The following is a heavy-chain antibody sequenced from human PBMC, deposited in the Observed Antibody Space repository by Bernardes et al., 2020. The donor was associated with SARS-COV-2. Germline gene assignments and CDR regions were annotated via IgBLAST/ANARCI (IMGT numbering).Heavy chain of an antibody. CDR3: ARIGTNPYYYYGMDV. CDR2: IDWDDDK. J-gene: IGHJ6*02. Sequence: SGPTPVKPTQTLTLTCTFSGFSLSTSGMCVSWIRQPPGKALEWLARIDWDDDKYYSTSLKTRLTISKDTSKNQVVLTMTNMDPVDTATYYCARIGTNPYYYYGMDVWGQGTTVTVSS. V-gene: IGHV2-70*11. CDR1: GFSLSTSGMC.